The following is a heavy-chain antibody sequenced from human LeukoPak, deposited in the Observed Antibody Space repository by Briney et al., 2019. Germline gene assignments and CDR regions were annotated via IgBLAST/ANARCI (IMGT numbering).Heavy chain of an antibody. CDR3: ARVLPSGSYPISGFDI. Sequence: GGSLRLSCAASGFTFSSYSMNWVRQAPGKGLEWVSSITPGSSYIYYADSVKGRFTISRDNAKDSLYLQMNSLRAEDTAVYYCARVLPSGSYPISGFDIWGQGTMVTVSS. CDR2: ITPGSSYI. V-gene: IGHV3-21*01. J-gene: IGHJ3*02. D-gene: IGHD1-26*01. CDR1: GFTFSSYS.